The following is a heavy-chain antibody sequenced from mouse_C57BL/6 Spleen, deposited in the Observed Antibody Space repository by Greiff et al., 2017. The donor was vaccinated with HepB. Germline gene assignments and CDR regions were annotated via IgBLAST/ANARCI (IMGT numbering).Heavy chain of an antibody. J-gene: IGHJ2*01. D-gene: IGHD1-1*01. V-gene: IGHV5-16*01. CDR2: INYDGSST. CDR3: ARGWYYGSSHGFDY. CDR1: GFTFSDYY. Sequence: EVRLVESEGGLVQPGSSMKLSCTASGFTFSDYYMAWVRQVPEKGLEWVANINYDGSSTYYLDSLKSRFIISRDNAKNILYLQMSSRKFEDTATYYGARGWYYGSSHGFDYWGQGTTLTVSS.